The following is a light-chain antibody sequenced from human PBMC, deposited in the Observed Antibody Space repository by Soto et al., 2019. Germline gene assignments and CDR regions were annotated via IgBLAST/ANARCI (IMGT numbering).Light chain of an antibody. CDR3: SSFTSSVTHV. CDR2: EVS. CDR1: SSDVGGYND. Sequence: QSALTQSASVSGSPGQSITISCTGTSSDVGGYNDVSWYQQHPGKAPKLILYEVSNRPSGVSNRFSGSKSGNTASLTISGLQAEDEANYYCSSFTSSVTHVFGSGTKVTVL. V-gene: IGLV2-14*01. J-gene: IGLJ1*01.